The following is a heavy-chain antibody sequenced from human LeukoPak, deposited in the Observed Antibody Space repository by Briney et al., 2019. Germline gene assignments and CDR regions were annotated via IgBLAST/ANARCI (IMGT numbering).Heavy chain of an antibody. CDR3: ARMYYYGSGSPNWFDP. D-gene: IGHD3-10*01. J-gene: IGHJ5*02. V-gene: IGHV1-8*01. CDR2: MNPNSGNT. Sequence: GASVKVSCKASGYTFTSYDINWVRQATGQGLEWMGWMNPNSGNTGYAQKFQGRVTMTRNTSISTAYMELSSLRSEDTAVYYCARMYYYGSGSPNWFDPWGQGTLVTVSS. CDR1: GYTFTSYD.